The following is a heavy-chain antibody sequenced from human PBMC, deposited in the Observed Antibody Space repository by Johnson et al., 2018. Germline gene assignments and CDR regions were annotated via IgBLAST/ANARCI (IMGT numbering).Heavy chain of an antibody. CDR2: IKSKTDGGTT. V-gene: IGHV3-15*01. Sequence: VQLVESGGGLVKPGGSLRLSCAASGFTFNIASMSWVRQSPGKGLEWVGRIKSKTDGGTTDYTAPVKGRFTTSRDDSKNTLYLQMNSLKTEDTAVYYCSTDGAHWGQGTLVTVSS. D-gene: IGHD3-10*01. CDR1: GFTFNIAS. CDR3: STDGAH. J-gene: IGHJ1*01.